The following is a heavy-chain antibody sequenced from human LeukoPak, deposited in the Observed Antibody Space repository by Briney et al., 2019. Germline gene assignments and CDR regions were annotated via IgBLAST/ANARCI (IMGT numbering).Heavy chain of an antibody. D-gene: IGHD2-2*01. CDR3: ALGGNSRASCYRCFIY. V-gene: IGHV5-51*01. CDR1: GYKFTSYW. J-gene: IGHJ4*02. CDR2: IYPGGSDT. Sequence: GESLKIFCNGFGYKFTSYWIGRVRQLPGKALEGMGLIYPGGSDTRYSPSCKGQVTISADKSSSTACLEWSSLKASDTAMYYCALGGNSRASCYRCFIYSGQGTLVTVS.